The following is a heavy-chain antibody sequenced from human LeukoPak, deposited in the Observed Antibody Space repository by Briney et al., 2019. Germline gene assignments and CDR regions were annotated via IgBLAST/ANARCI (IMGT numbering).Heavy chain of an antibody. CDR1: GFTFSTYW. V-gene: IGHV3-7*01. J-gene: IGHJ4*02. Sequence: PGGSLRLSCAASGFTFSTYWMSWVRQDPGKGLEWVASIKQDGSDKYYVDSVKGRFTISRDNAKNSLYLQMNSLRAEDTAVYYCARDSDDRSWNGLFDYWGQGTLVTVSS. D-gene: IGHD6-13*01. CDR3: ARDSDDRSWNGLFDY. CDR2: IKQDGSDK.